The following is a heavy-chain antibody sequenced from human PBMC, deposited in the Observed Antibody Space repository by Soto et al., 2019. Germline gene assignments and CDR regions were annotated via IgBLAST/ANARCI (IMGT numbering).Heavy chain of an antibody. CDR1: GYTFTSYG. D-gene: IGHD3-3*01. CDR3: ARGYYDFWSGYSVNWFDP. V-gene: IGHV1-18*04. Sequence: ASVKVSCQASGYTFTSYGISWVRQAPGQGLEWMGWISAYNGNTNYAQKLQGRVTMTTDTSTSTAYMELRSLRSDDTAVYYCARGYYDFWSGYSVNWFDPWGQGTLVTVSS. J-gene: IGHJ5*02. CDR2: ISAYNGNT.